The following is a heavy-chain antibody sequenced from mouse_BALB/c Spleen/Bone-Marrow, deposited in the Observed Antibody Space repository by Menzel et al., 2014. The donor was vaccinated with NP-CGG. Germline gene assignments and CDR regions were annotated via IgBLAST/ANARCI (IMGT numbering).Heavy chain of an antibody. V-gene: IGHV5-4*02. CDR3: AARRGLGYYDDY. J-gene: IGHJ2*01. CDR1: GFTFSDYY. CDR2: ISDGGSYT. D-gene: IGHD4-1*01. Sequence: EVHLVESGGGLVKPGGSLKLSCAASGFTFSDYYMHWVRQTPEKRLEWVATISDGGSYTYFPDSVKGRFNIARDNAKNNLYLQMRRLKSEDTSMYCCAARRGLGYYDDYWGQGTILTVSS.